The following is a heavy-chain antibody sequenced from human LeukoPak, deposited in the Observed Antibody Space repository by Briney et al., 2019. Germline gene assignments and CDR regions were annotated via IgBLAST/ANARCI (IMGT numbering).Heavy chain of an antibody. V-gene: IGHV3-49*03. D-gene: IGHD1-1*01. J-gene: IGHJ4*02. CDR3: TRDRGAYNLYDY. CDR1: GFTFGYYA. Sequence: GGSLRLSCTASGFTFGYYAMSWIRQAPGKGLEWVGFIRSKAYGETADYAASEKGRFTISRGDSKAIAYLQMNSLKTEDTAVYHCTRDRGAYNLYDYWGQGTLVTVSS. CDR2: IRSKAYGETA.